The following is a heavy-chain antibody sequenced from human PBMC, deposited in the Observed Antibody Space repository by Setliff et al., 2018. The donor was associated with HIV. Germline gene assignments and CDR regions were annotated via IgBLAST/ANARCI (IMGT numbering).Heavy chain of an antibody. CDR2: IYYDGRT. Sequence: SETLSLTCAVYGGSLTGYCWTWIRQSPGKGLEWIGSIYYDGRTFYKPSLKSRLTISIDTSKNQFSLSLLSVTAADTAVYFCARGGAVSADFDSWGQGTLVTVSS. J-gene: IGHJ5*01. CDR3: ARGGAVSADFDS. V-gene: IGHV4-34*11. CDR1: GGSLTGYC. D-gene: IGHD3-16*01.